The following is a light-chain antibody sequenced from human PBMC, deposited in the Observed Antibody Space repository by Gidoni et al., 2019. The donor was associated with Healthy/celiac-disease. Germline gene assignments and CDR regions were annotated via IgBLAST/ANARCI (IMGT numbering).Light chain of an antibody. CDR2: AVS. J-gene: IGLJ2*01. Sequence: QSALTQPRSVSGSPGQSVTISCTGTSSDVGGYNYVSWYQQHPGKAPKLMIYAVSTRPSGVPDRFSGSKSGNTASLTISGLQAEDEADYYCCSYAGSVVFGGGTKLTVL. CDR3: CSYAGSVV. V-gene: IGLV2-11*01. CDR1: SSDVGGYNY.